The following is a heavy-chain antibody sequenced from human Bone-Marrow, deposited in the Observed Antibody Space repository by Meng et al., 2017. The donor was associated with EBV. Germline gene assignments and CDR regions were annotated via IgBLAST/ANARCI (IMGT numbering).Heavy chain of an antibody. CDR1: GHTFTSHY. J-gene: IGHJ1*01. V-gene: IGHV1-46*01. D-gene: IGHD5-24*01. CDR3: ASGVEMATIGAEYFQH. Sequence: VQCGPGVRKVGASVNVPCKASGHTFTSHYMHGVRQAAGQGLEWMGIINPSGGSTSYAQKFQGRVTMTRDTSTSTVYMELSSLRSEDTAVYYCASGVEMATIGAEYFQHWGQGTLVTVSS. CDR2: INPSGGST.